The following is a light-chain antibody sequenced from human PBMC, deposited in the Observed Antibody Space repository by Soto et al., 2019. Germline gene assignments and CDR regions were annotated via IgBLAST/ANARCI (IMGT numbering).Light chain of an antibody. CDR3: QQYYSAPLT. V-gene: IGKV4-1*01. J-gene: IGKJ4*01. CDR1: QSILYSSNNKNY. CDR2: WAS. Sequence: DIVMTQSPDSLAVSLGERATINCKSSQSILYSSNNKNYLVWYQQKPGQPPKVLIYWASTRESGVPDRFSGSASGTDFTLTISSLQAGDVAVYYCQQYYSAPLTFGGGTKVDIK.